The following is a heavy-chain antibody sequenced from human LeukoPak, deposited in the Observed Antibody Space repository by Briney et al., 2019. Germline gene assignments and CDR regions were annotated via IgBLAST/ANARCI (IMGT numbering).Heavy chain of an antibody. J-gene: IGHJ5*02. CDR3: ARDFWSGYSLDWFDP. CDR1: GGSISSSSYY. V-gene: IGHV4-39*02. Sequence: SETLSLTCTLSGGSISSSSYYWGWIRQPPGKGLEWIGSIYYSGSTYYNPSLKSRVTISVDTSKNQFSLKLSSVTAADTAVYYCARDFWSGYSLDWFDPWGQGTLVTVSS. D-gene: IGHD3-3*01. CDR2: IYYSGST.